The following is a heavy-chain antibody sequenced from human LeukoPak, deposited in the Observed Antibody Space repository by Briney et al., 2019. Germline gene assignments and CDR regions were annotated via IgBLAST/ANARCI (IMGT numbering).Heavy chain of an antibody. V-gene: IGHV1-2*02. D-gene: IGHD3-22*01. J-gene: IGHJ4*02. CDR3: ARGPQILTMIVVVITSGSVY. CDR1: GYTFTGYY. CDR2: INPNSGGT. Sequence: ASVKVSCKASGYTFTGYYMHLVRQAPGQGLEWMGWINPNSGGTNYAQKFQGRVTMTRDTSISTAYMELSRLRSDDTAVYYCARGPQILTMIVVVITSGSVYWGQGTLVTVSS.